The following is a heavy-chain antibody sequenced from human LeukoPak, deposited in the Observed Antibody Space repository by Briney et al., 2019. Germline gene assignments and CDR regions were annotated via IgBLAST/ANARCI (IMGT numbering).Heavy chain of an antibody. CDR1: GFTFSSYS. CDR2: ISSSSSYI. J-gene: IGHJ6*02. V-gene: IGHV3-21*01. D-gene: IGHD1-26*01. CDR3: ARDSGGLGSSDYYGMDV. Sequence: GGSLRLSCAASGFTFSSYSMNWVRQAPGKGLEWVSSISSSSSYIYYADSVKGRFTISRDDAKNSLYLQMNSLRAEDTAVYYCARDSGGLGSSDYYGMDVWGQGTTVTVSS.